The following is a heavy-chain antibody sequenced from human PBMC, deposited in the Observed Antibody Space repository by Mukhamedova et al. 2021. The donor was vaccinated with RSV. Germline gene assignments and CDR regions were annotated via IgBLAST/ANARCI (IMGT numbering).Heavy chain of an antibody. J-gene: IGHJ4*02. Sequence: GFTFSSYGFHWVRQAPGKGLEWVAIISYDGRNKYYADSVTGRFTISRDNYMNTLYLQLNSLRAEDTAVYYCAKDPSLRVTLDYWGQ. CDR1: GFTFSSYG. CDR3: AKDPSLRVTLDY. V-gene: IGHV3-30*18. CDR2: ISYDGRNK.